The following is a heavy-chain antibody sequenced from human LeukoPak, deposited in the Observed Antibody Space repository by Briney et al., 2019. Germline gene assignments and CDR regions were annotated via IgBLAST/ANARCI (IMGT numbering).Heavy chain of an antibody. CDR1: GFTFSSYG. J-gene: IGHJ4*02. D-gene: IGHD4-17*01. Sequence: GGSLRLSCAASGFTFSSYGMHWVRQAPGKGLEWVSAISGSGGSTYYADSVKGRFTISRDNSKNTLYLQMNSLRAEDTAVYYCAKDMGDGDYDYWGQGTLVTVSS. CDR3: AKDMGDGDYDY. CDR2: ISGSGGST. V-gene: IGHV3-23*01.